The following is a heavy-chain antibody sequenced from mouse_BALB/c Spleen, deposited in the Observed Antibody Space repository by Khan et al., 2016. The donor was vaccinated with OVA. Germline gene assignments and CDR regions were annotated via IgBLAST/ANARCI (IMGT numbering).Heavy chain of an antibody. Sequence: VKLLESGAELVKPGASVKLSCKASGYTFTSYYLYWVNQRPGQGLEWIGEINPSNGGTNFNENFKSKATLTVDKSSSTAYMQLSSLTSEDSAVYYCTRGGFGSFAYWGQGTLVTVSA. CDR2: INPSNGGT. CDR3: TRGGFGSFAY. CDR1: GYTFTSYY. J-gene: IGHJ3*01. V-gene: IGHV1S81*02.